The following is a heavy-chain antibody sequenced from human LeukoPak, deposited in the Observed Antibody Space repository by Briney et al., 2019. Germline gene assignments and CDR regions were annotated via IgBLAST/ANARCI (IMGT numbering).Heavy chain of an antibody. CDR2: ISAYNGNT. CDR3: ARDRGPREFLEWFP. D-gene: IGHD3-3*01. V-gene: IGHV1-18*01. Sequence: ASVKVSCKASGYTFTSYDINWVRQATGQGLEWMGWISAYNGNTNYAQKLQGRVTMTTDTSTSTAYMELRSLRSDDTAVYYCARDRGPREFLEWFPWGQGTLVTVSS. J-gene: IGHJ5*02. CDR1: GYTFTSYD.